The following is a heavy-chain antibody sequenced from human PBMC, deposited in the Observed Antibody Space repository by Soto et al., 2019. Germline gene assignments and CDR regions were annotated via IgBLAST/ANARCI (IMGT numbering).Heavy chain of an antibody. V-gene: IGHV3-23*01. J-gene: IGHJ4*02. CDR2: ISGSGGST. CDR1: GFTFSSYA. Sequence: EVQLLESGGGLVQPGGSLRLSCAASGFTFSSYAMSWVRQAPGKGREWVSAISGSGGSTYYADSVKGRFTISRDNSKNTLYLQMNSLRAEDTAVYYCAKHIVVVPAASTYWGQGTLVTVSS. D-gene: IGHD2-2*01. CDR3: AKHIVVVPAASTY.